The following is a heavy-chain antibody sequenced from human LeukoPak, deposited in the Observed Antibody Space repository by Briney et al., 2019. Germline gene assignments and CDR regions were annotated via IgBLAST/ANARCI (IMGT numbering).Heavy chain of an antibody. CDR1: GFTFSSYA. CDR2: VSSNGAKT. V-gene: IGHV3-23*01. J-gene: IGHJ4*02. D-gene: IGHD6-19*01. CDR3: ARDRQWLVLAAIFDY. Sequence: PGGSLRLSCAASGFTFSSYAITWVRQAPGKGLEWVSAVSSNGAKTYYADSVKGRFTISRDNSKNTLYLQMNSLRAEDTAVYYCARDRQWLVLAAIFDYWGQGTLVTVSS.